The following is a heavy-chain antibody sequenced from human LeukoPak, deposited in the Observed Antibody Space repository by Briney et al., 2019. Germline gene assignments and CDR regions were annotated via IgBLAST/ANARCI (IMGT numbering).Heavy chain of an antibody. CDR2: ISYDGSNK. V-gene: IGHV3-30-3*01. CDR3: ARDHDSYGFDY. J-gene: IGHJ4*02. Sequence: GRSLRLSCAASGFTFSSYAMHWVRQAPGKGLEWVAVISYDGSNKYYADSVKGRFTISRDNSKNTLYLQMNSLRAEDTAVYYCARDHDSYGFDYWGQGTLVTVSS. D-gene: IGHD5-18*01. CDR1: GFTFSSYA.